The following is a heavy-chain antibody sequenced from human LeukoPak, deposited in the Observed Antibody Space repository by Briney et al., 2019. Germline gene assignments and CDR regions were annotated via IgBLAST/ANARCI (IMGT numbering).Heavy chain of an antibody. J-gene: IGHJ5*02. Sequence: SQTLSLTCTVSGGSISSGDYYRSWIRQPPGKGLEWIGYIYYSGSTYYNPSLKSRVTISVDTSKNQFSLKLSSVTAADTAVYYCARGGLYSSSWLNWFDPWGQGTLVTVSS. CDR1: GGSISSGDYY. V-gene: IGHV4-30-4*01. CDR2: IYYSGST. D-gene: IGHD6-13*01. CDR3: ARGGLYSSSWLNWFDP.